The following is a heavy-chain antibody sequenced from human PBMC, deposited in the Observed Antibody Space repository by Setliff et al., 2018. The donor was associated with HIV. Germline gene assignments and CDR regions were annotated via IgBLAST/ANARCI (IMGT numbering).Heavy chain of an antibody. Sequence: ASVKVSCKVSGYTLTELSVHWVRQAPGKGLQWMGGVDPEDGETIYAQELQGRVTMTEDTSADTAYMELSSLRSEDTAVYYCATVSYGSGRYLLRPYYMDVWGKGTTVTVSS. CDR2: VDPEDGET. J-gene: IGHJ6*03. CDR3: ATVSYGSGRYLLRPYYMDV. CDR1: GYTLTELS. V-gene: IGHV1-24*01. D-gene: IGHD3-10*01.